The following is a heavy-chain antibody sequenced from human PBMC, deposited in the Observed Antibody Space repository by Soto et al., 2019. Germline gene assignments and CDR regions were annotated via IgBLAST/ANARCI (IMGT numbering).Heavy chain of an antibody. CDR3: AKDEISKTIRGDAFNF. CDR1: GFTFSSDG. Sequence: GGSLRLSCAASGFTFSSDGMHWVRQAPGKGLEWVAVISYDGSYQYYVDSVKGRFTISRDNSKDTLYLQMNSLRAEDTAVYYCAKDEISKTIRGDAFNFWGQGTMVTVSS. V-gene: IGHV3-30*18. J-gene: IGHJ3*01. CDR2: ISYDGSYQ. D-gene: IGHD1-7*01.